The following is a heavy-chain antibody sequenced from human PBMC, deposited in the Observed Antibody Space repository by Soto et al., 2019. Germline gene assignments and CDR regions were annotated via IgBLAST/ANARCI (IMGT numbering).Heavy chain of an antibody. J-gene: IGHJ3*02. CDR2: IYYSGST. V-gene: IGHV4-39*01. Sequence: QLQLQESGPGLVKPSETLSLTCTVSGGSISSNNYYWGWIRQPPGKGLEWIGSIYYSGSTYYNPSLKSRVTISVDTSKNQCSLKLSSVTAADTAVYYCARHRDTVVVVATDRPAFDIWGQGTMVTVSS. CDR3: ARHRDTVVVVATDRPAFDI. D-gene: IGHD2-15*01. CDR1: GGSISSNNYY.